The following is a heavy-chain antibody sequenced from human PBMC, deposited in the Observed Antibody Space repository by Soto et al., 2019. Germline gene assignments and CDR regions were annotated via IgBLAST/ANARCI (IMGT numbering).Heavy chain of an antibody. J-gene: IGHJ6*02. Sequence: QVQLVQSGAEVKKPGSSVKVSCKASGGTFSSYAISWVRQAPGQGLEWMGGIIPIFGTANYAQKFQGRVTITADESTSTAYMELSSLRSEDTAVYYCARTYYDILTAYSYYYGMDVWGQGTTVTVSS. D-gene: IGHD3-9*01. CDR1: GGTFSSYA. CDR3: ARTYYDILTAYSYYYGMDV. CDR2: IIPIFGTA. V-gene: IGHV1-69*01.